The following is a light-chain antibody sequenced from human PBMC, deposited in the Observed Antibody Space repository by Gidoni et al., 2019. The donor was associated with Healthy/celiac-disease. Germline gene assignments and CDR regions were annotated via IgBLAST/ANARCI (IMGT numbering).Light chain of an antibody. CDR3: QQYNSYST. J-gene: IGKJ4*01. CDR1: QSISSW. CDR2: KAS. V-gene: IGKV1-5*03. Sequence: IKMTRSPSTLSASVGDRVTITCRSRQSISSWLARYQQKPGKAPKLLIYKASSLESGVPSRFSGSGSGTEFTLTISSLQPDYFATYYCQQYNSYSTFGGGTKVEIK.